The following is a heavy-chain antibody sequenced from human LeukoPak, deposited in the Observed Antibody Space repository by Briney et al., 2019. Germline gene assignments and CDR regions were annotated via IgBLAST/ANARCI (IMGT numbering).Heavy chain of an antibody. CDR1: GFTFSSYS. CDR2: ISSSSSTI. V-gene: IGHV3-48*01. J-gene: IGHJ4*02. D-gene: IGHD2-2*02. CDR3: ARDAVGGYCSSTSCYTW. Sequence: PGGSLRLSCAASGFTFSSYSMNWVRQAPGKGLEWVSYISSSSSTIYYADSVKGRFTISRDNAKNSLYLQMNSLRAEDTAVYYCARDAVGGYCSSTSCYTWWGQGTLVTVSS.